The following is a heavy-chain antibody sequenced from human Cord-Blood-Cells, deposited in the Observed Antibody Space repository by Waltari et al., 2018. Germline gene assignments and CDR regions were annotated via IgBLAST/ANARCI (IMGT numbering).Heavy chain of an antibody. Sequence: QVQLVQSGAEVKKPGSSVKVSCKASGGTFSRYAISWVRQAPGQGLEWRGGIIPIVGTANYAQKFQGRVTITADESTSTAYMELSSLRSEDTAVYYCARERQQLVAHDAFDIWGQGTMVTVSS. CDR3: ARERQQLVAHDAFDI. V-gene: IGHV1-69*01. D-gene: IGHD6-13*01. CDR1: GGTFSRYA. J-gene: IGHJ3*02. CDR2: IIPIVGTA.